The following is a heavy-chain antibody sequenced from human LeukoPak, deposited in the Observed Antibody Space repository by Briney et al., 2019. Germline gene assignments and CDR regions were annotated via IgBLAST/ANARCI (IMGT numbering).Heavy chain of an antibody. D-gene: IGHD2/OR15-2a*01. V-gene: IGHV4-31*03. CDR3: ARLYVPFGAFDI. J-gene: IGHJ3*02. Sequence: SQTLSLTCTVSGGSISSGGYYWSWIRQHPGKGLEWIGYIYYSGSTYYSPSLKSRVTISVDTSKNQFSLKLSSVTAADTAVYYCARLYVPFGAFDIWGQGTMVTVSS. CDR2: IYYSGST. CDR1: GGSISSGGYY.